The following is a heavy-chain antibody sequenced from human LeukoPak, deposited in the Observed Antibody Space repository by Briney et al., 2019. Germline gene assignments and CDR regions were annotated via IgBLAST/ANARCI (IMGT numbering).Heavy chain of an antibody. CDR3: ARITYDYVWGSYSARDY. J-gene: IGHJ4*02. CDR1: VYTFTGYY. CDR2: INPHSVGT. D-gene: IGHD3-16*01. V-gene: IGHV1-2*02. Sequence: ASLKSSSKASVYTFTGYYLPSVRHAPGHGRLRMGGINPHSVGTNYAQKFQGRVTMTRDTSISTAYMELSRLRSDDTAVYYCARITYDYVWGSYSARDYWGQGTLVTVSS.